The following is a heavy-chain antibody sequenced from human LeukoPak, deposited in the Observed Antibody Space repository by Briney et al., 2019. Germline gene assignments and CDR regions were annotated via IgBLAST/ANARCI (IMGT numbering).Heavy chain of an antibody. CDR2: ISGSGGST. Sequence: PGGSLRLSCAASGVAFSSYAMSWGRQAPGKGLEWVSAISGSGGSTYYADSVKVLCTISRDNSKNTLYLQMNSLRAEDTAVYYCAKQDIVVVPAAMGGPNWFDPWGQGTLVTVSS. D-gene: IGHD2-2*01. CDR1: GVAFSSYA. V-gene: IGHV3-23*01. CDR3: AKQDIVVVPAAMGGPNWFDP. J-gene: IGHJ5*02.